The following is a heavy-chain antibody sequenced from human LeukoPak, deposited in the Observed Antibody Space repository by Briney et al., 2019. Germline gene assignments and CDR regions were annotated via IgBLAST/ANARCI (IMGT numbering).Heavy chain of an antibody. CDR1: GYTFTGYY. CDR3: ARVDDFWSGYYLPGYFDY. CDR2: INPNSGGT. D-gene: IGHD3-3*01. Sequence: ASVKVSCKASGYTFTGYYMHWVRQAPGQGVEWMGWINPNSGGTNYAQKFQGRVTMTRDTSISTAYMELSRLRSDDTAVYYCARVDDFWSGYYLPGYFDYWGQGTLVTVSS. J-gene: IGHJ4*02. V-gene: IGHV1-2*02.